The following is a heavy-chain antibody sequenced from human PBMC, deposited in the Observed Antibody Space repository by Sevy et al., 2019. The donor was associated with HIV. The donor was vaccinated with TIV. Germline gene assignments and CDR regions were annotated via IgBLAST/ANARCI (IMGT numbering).Heavy chain of an antibody. CDR3: ARDQHDYAGNVRTGWFDR. Sequence: GGSLRLSCAASGFTFSSYAMHWVRQAPGKGLEWVADIIYDGSKKYYADSVKGRFTISRDNSKNTLYLQMNSLRAEDTAVYYCARDQHDYAGNVRTGWFDRWGQGTLVTVSS. CDR2: IIYDGSKK. CDR1: GFTFSSYA. V-gene: IGHV3-30-3*01. J-gene: IGHJ5*02. D-gene: IGHD4-17*01.